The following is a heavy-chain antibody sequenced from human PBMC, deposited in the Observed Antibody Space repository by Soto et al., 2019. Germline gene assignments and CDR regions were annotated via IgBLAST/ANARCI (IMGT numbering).Heavy chain of an antibody. V-gene: IGHV3-23*01. D-gene: IGHD3-10*01. CDR1: GFMFSSYA. CDR3: TKTFFNGSGTYRGWFDP. Sequence: EVQVLESGGGLVQPGGSLRLSCAASGFMFSSYAMSWVRQAPGMGLEWVSTISGSGDSTYYADSVKGRFTISRDNSKNTLYLQMNSLRAEDTAVYYWTKTFFNGSGTYRGWFDPWGQGTLVIVSS. J-gene: IGHJ5*02. CDR2: ISGSGDST.